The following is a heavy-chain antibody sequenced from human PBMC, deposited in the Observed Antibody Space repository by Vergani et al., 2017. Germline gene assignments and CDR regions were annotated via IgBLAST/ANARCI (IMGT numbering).Heavy chain of an antibody. CDR3: AFTMVRGVIHGYFDY. CDR2: IIPIFGTA. CDR1: GGTLSSYA. Sequence: QVQLVQSGAEVKTPGSSVQVSCKASGGTLSSYAISWVRQAPGRGLEWMGRIIPIFGTANYAQQFQGRVTITADESTSTAYMELSSLRSEYTPVYYCAFTMVRGVIHGYFDYWGQGTLVTVSS. D-gene: IGHD3-10*01. J-gene: IGHJ4*02. V-gene: IGHV1-69*13.